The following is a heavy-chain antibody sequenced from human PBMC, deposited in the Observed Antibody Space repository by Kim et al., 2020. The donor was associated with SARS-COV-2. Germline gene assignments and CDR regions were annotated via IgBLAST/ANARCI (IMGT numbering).Heavy chain of an antibody. Sequence: GGSLRLSCAASGFTFSAYAMTWVRQVAGKGLEWVASIDANGESTYYADALKGRFTISRDNARDVVYLQMNSLRVEDTALYYCVKDVPVRPTSPLQFWGPG. CDR1: GFTFSAYA. CDR2: IDANGEST. V-gene: IGHV3-23*05. D-gene: IGHD4-17*01. J-gene: IGHJ1*01. CDR3: VKDVPVRPTSPLQF.